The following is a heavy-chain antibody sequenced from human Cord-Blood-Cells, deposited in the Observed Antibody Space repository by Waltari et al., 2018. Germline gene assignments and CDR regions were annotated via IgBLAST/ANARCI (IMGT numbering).Heavy chain of an antibody. CDR2: IIPIFGTA. D-gene: IGHD6-6*01. V-gene: IGHV1-69*06. J-gene: IGHJ6*02. Sequence: QVQLVQSGAEVKKPGSSVKVSCKASGGTFSSYAISWVRQAPGQGLEWVGGIIPIFGTANYAQKFQGRVTITADKSTSTAYMELSSLRSEDTAVYYCARDYSSSSYYYYYGMDVWGQGTTVTVSS. CDR1: GGTFSSYA. CDR3: ARDYSSSSYYYYYGMDV.